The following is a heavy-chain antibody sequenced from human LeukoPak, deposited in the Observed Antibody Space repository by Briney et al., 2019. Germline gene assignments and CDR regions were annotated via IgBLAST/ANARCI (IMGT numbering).Heavy chain of an antibody. V-gene: IGHV4-39*01. CDR2: IYYSGST. CDR1: GGSISSSSHY. D-gene: IGHD2-2*01. Sequence: KPSETLSLTCTVSGGSISSSSHYWGWIRQPPGKGLEWIGSIYYSGSTYYNPSLKSRVTISVDTSKNQFSLKLSSVTAADTAVYYCARQGCSRTNCCLFALYAFDIWGQGTMVTVSS. CDR3: ARQGCSRTNCCLFALYAFDI. J-gene: IGHJ3*02.